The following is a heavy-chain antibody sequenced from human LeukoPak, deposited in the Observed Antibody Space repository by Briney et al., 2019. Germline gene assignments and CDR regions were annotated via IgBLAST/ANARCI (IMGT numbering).Heavy chain of an antibody. V-gene: IGHV3-43D*03. CDR1: GFTFDDYA. Sequence: PGGSLRLSCEASGFTFDDYAMHWVRQAPEKGLEWVSLISWDGSFSYYADSLKGRFTISRDNSKKSLYLQMNNLRPEDTALYYCAKGIVANRVSDAFDFWGQGTMVTVSS. CDR2: ISWDGSFS. J-gene: IGHJ3*01. D-gene: IGHD5-12*01. CDR3: AKGIVANRVSDAFDF.